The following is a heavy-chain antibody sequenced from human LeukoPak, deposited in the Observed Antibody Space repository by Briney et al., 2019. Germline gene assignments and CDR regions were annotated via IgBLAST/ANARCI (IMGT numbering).Heavy chain of an antibody. Sequence: PAGSLRLSCAGSGFTFNNYAMSWVRQAPGKVLEWVSGISVTSGRTYYADSVKGRFTISRDNSKNTLFLQMNSLRAEDTAVYYCARDLQYNVIAAPYYLDYWGQGTLVPVS. V-gene: IGHV3-23*01. CDR3: ARDLQYNVIAAPYYLDY. D-gene: IGHD6-6*01. CDR1: GFTFNNYA. J-gene: IGHJ4*02. CDR2: ISVTSGRT.